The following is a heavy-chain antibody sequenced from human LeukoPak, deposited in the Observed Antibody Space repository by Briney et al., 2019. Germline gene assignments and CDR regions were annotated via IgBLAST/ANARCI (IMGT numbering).Heavy chain of an antibody. CDR1: GFTFSSYW. CDR3: ARDCSSTSCYLAFDI. Sequence: PGGSLRLSXAASGFTFSSYWMSWVRQAPGKGLEWVANIKQDGSEKYYVDSVKGRFTISRDNAKNSLYLQMNSLRAEDTAVYYCARDCSSTSCYLAFDIWGQGTMVTVSS. J-gene: IGHJ3*02. CDR2: IKQDGSEK. D-gene: IGHD2-2*01. V-gene: IGHV3-7*01.